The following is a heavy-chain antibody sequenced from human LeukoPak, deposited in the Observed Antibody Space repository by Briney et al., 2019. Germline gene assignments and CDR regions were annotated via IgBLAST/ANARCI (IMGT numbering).Heavy chain of an antibody. CDR3: ARVGDYYGSGANWFDP. Sequence: SVKVSCKASGGTFSSYAISWVRQAPGQGLEWMGRIIPIFGAANYAQKFQGRVTITTDESTSTAYMELSSLRSEDTAVYYCARVGDYYGSGANWFDPWGQGTLVTVSS. J-gene: IGHJ5*02. CDR2: IIPIFGAA. D-gene: IGHD3-10*01. V-gene: IGHV1-69*05. CDR1: GGTFSSYA.